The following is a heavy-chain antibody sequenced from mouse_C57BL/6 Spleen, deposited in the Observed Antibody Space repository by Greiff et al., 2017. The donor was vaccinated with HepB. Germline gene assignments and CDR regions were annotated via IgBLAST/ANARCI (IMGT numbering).Heavy chain of an antibody. Sequence: VQLKQSGAELVRPGASVKLSCTASGFNIKDYYMHWVKQRTEQGLEWIGRIDPEDGETKYAQKFKGKATITADTSSNTAYLELRSLTSEDTAVYYCARSYYSHYEYYFDYWGQGTTLTVSS. V-gene: IGHV14-2*01. CDR2: IDPEDGET. J-gene: IGHJ2*01. CDR3: ARSYYSHYEYYFDY. CDR1: GFNIKDYY. D-gene: IGHD2-12*01.